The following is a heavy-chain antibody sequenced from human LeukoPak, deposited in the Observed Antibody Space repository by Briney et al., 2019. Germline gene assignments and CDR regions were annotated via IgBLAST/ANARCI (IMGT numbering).Heavy chain of an antibody. D-gene: IGHD2-2*01. CDR3: ARSYCSSTSCYALDY. CDR2: IYWDDDK. J-gene: IGHJ4*02. Sequence: SGPTLVKPTQTLTLTCTFSGFSLSTSGVGVGWIRQPPGKALEWLALIYWDDDKRYSPPLKSRLTITKDTSKNRVVLTMTNMDPVDTATYYCARSYCSSTSCYALDYWGQGTLVTVSS. V-gene: IGHV2-5*02. CDR1: GFSLSTSGVG.